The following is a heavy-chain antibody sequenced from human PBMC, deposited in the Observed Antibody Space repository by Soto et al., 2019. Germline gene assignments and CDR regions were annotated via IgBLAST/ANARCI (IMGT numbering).Heavy chain of an antibody. J-gene: IGHJ6*02. CDR3: ARTIVGATGHYYYYYGMDV. CDR2: IYYSGST. D-gene: IGHD1-26*01. Sequence: SETLSLTCTVSGGSISSYYWSWIRQPPGKGLEWIGYIYYSGSTNYNPSLKSRVTISVDTSKNQFSLKLSSVTAADTAVYYCARTIVGATGHYYYYYGMDVWGQGTTVTISS. CDR1: GGSISSYY. V-gene: IGHV4-59*01.